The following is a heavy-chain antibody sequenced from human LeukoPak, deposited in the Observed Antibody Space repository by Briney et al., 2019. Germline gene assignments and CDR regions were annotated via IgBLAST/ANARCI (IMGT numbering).Heavy chain of an antibody. J-gene: IGHJ4*02. Sequence: GGSLRLSCAASGFTFDDYGMNWVRQAPGKGLEWVSGISWNSGSIDYADSVKGRFTISRDNAKNSLYLQINSLSAECTAFYYCAKAEGSRLPIFGFYYWVQGTLVTVSS. CDR3: AKAEGSRLPIFGFYY. CDR2: ISWNSGSI. D-gene: IGHD3-3*01. CDR1: GFTFDDYG. V-gene: IGHV3-9*01.